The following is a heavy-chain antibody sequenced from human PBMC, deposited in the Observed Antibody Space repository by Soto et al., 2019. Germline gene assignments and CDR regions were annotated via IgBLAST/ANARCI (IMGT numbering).Heavy chain of an antibody. J-gene: IGHJ5*02. V-gene: IGHV4-39*01. Sequence: SETLSLTCTVSGGSISSSSYYWGWIRQPPGKGLEWIGSIYYSGSTYYNPSLKSRVTISVDTSKNQSSLKLSSVTAADTAVYYCARAHPLDRGSWFDPWGQGTLVTVSS. CDR2: IYYSGST. CDR3: ARAHPLDRGSWFDP. CDR1: GGSISSSSYY. D-gene: IGHD1-26*01.